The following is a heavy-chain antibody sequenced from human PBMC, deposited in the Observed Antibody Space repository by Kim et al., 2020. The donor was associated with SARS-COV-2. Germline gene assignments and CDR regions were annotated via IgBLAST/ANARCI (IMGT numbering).Heavy chain of an antibody. Sequence: NDNPSLKSRGTRSVDTSKNQFSLKLSSVTAADAAVYYCASQIAAAGSVDYWGQGTLVTVSS. D-gene: IGHD6-13*01. V-gene: IGHV4-59*08. J-gene: IGHJ4*02. CDR3: ASQIAAAGSVDY.